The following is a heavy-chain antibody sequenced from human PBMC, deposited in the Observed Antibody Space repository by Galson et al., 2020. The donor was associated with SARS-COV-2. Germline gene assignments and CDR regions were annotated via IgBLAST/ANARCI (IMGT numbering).Heavy chain of an antibody. CDR2: MSYDGRDK. CDR1: GFMFSSYA. Sequence: GGSLRLSCAASGFMFSSYAMHWVRPAPGKGLEWVATMSYDGRDKYSAGFVEGRFTISRDNSKNVLYLQMNSLRTEDTAVYYCATGGIYDSRYFPSWGQGTLVTVSS. V-gene: IGHV3-30*01. J-gene: IGHJ5*02. CDR3: ATGGIYDSRYFPS. D-gene: IGHD3-22*01.